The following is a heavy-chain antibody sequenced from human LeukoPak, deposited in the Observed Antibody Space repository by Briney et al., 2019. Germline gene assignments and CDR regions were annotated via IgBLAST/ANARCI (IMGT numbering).Heavy chain of an antibody. V-gene: IGHV1-18*01. CDR3: ARDLWSGSSSPLWGYYYYYYMDV. CDR2: ISAYNGNT. CDR1: AYTFTSYG. J-gene: IGHJ6*03. D-gene: IGHD6-6*01. Sequence: ASVKVTCKASAYTFTSYGICWVRQAPEQGLEWMGWISAYNGNTNYAQKLQGRVTMTTDTSTSTAYMELRSLRSDDTAVYYCARDLWSGSSSPLWGYYYYYYMDVWGKGTTVTVSS.